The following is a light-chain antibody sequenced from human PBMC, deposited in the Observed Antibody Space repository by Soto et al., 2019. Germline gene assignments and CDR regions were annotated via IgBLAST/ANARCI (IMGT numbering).Light chain of an antibody. CDR3: QQRSNWPPEYT. CDR1: QTIRTD. V-gene: IGKV3-11*01. Sequence: EIVLTQSPATLSLSPGERATLSCRASQTIRTDLAWYQQKPGQAPRLLIYDASNRATGIPARFSGSGSGTDFTLTISSLEPEDFAVYYCQQRSNWPPEYTFGQGTKLEIK. CDR2: DAS. J-gene: IGKJ2*01.